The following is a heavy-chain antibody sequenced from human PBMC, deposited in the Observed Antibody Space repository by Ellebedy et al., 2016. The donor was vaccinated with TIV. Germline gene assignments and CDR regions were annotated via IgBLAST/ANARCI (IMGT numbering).Heavy chain of an antibody. CDR1: GYTFTGYY. V-gene: IGHV1-2*04. D-gene: IGHD6-13*01. CDR2: INPNSGGA. CDR3: ARGKLVRRYGMDV. J-gene: IGHJ6*02. Sequence: ASVKVSXKASGYTFTGYYMHWVRQAPGQGLEWMGWINPNSGGANYAQKFQGWVTMTRDTSISTAYMELSSLRSEDTAVYYCARGKLVRRYGMDVWGQGTTVTVSS.